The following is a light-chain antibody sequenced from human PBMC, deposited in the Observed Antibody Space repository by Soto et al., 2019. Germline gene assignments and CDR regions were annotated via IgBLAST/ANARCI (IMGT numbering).Light chain of an antibody. J-gene: IGKJ1*01. V-gene: IGKV3-20*01. CDR1: QSVSSSS. Sequence: EIVLTQSPGTLSLSPGERGTLSCRASQSVSSSSLAWYQQKPGQAPRLLIYGASTRSPGIPDRFSGSGSGTDFTLTISRLESEDCAVYYCQQYGSSPLTFGQGTKVENK. CDR3: QQYGSSPLT. CDR2: GAS.